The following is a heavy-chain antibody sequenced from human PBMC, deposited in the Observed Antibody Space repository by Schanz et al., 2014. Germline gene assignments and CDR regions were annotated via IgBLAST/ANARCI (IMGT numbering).Heavy chain of an antibody. Sequence: VQLEQSGAEVKKPGSSVKVSCKASGGTFSSFVINWVRQAPGQGLEWMGRIIPSLGLAKYEQKFQDKVTITADTSTTTAYMELSGLRSEDTAVYYCARDHVATTDYDYFFYYLDVWATGITVIVSS. CDR2: IIPSLGLA. J-gene: IGHJ6*03. D-gene: IGHD1-1*01. V-gene: IGHV1-69*04. CDR1: GGTFSSFV. CDR3: ARDHVATTDYDYFFYYLDV.